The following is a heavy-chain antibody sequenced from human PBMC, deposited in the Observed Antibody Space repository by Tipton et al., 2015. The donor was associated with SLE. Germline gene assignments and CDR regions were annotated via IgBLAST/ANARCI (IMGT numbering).Heavy chain of an antibody. D-gene: IGHD6-13*01. J-gene: IGHJ4*02. Sequence: QSGAEVKKPGSSVKVSCKASGGTFSSYTISWVRQAPGQGLEWMGRIIPILGIANYAQKFQGRVTITADKSTSTAYMELSSLRSEDTAVYYCARDAGSSSPDYWGQGTLVTVSS. V-gene: IGHV1-69*04. CDR3: ARDAGSSSPDY. CDR1: GGTFSSYT. CDR2: IIPILGIA.